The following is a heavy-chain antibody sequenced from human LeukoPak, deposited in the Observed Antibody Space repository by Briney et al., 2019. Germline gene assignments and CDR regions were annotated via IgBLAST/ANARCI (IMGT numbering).Heavy chain of an antibody. CDR1: GFTFSSHS. CDR2: ISSSSSYI. CDR3: ASLYGDLEDY. J-gene: IGHJ4*02. Sequence: GGSLRLSCAASGFTFSSHSMNWVRQAPGKGLEWVSSISSSSSYIYYADSVKGRFTISRDNAKNSLYLQMNSLRAEDTAVYYCASLYGDLEDYWGQGTLVTVSS. V-gene: IGHV3-21*01. D-gene: IGHD4-17*01.